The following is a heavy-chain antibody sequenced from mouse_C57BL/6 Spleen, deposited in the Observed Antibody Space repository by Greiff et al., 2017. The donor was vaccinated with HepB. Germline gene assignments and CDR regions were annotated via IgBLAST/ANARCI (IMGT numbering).Heavy chain of an antibody. J-gene: IGHJ4*01. CDR2: IYPGDGDT. CDR3: ARNQLRLGAMDY. D-gene: IGHD2-4*01. CDR1: GYAFSSSW. V-gene: IGHV1-82*01. Sequence: VQLQQSGPELVKPGASVKISCKASGYAFSSSWMNWVKQRPGKGLEWIGRIYPGDGDTNYNGKFKGKATLTADKSSSTAYMQLSSLTSEDSAVYFCARNQLRLGAMDYWGQGTSVTVSS.